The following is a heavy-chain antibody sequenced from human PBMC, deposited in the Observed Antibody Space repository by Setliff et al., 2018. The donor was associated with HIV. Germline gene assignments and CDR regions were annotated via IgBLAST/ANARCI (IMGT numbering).Heavy chain of an antibody. V-gene: IGHV4-31*03. CDR1: GDSISNNGFF. CDR3: ARGMMYATTSKFDF. J-gene: IGHJ4*02. D-gene: IGHD2-8*01. CDR2: IYYSGTI. Sequence: SETLSLTCNVSGDSISNNGFFWVWIRQHPGMGLEWIGSIYYSGTIYYNPSLKSRLIISLDTSKNQFSLKLSSVTAADTAVYYCARGMMYATTSKFDFWGQGTLVTVSS.